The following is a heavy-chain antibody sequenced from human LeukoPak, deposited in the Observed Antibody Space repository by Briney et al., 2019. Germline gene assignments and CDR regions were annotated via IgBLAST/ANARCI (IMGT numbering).Heavy chain of an antibody. CDR1: GITFSDYY. Sequence: GGSLRLSCTASGITFSDYYMDWIRQAPGKGLEWLSFISRGGSPIYYADSVKGRFTISRDNAKNSLYLQMNSLRVEDTAMYYCVITAGPPTDHWGQGALVTVSS. CDR2: ISRGGSPI. D-gene: IGHD1-14*01. V-gene: IGHV3-11*04. J-gene: IGHJ4*01. CDR3: VITAGPPTDH.